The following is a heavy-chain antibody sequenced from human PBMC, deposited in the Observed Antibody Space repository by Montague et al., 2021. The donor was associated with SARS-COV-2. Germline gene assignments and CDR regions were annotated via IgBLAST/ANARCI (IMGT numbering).Heavy chain of an antibody. CDR1: GFTFSSYE. Sequence: SLRLSCAASGFTFSSYEMNWVRQAPGKGLEWVSYISPSGRTIYYADSVKGRFTISRDNAKNSLYLQTDSLRAEDTGVYYCGRNFDLWGQGTLVTVSS. D-gene: IGHD3-9*01. J-gene: IGHJ4*02. CDR3: GRNFDL. V-gene: IGHV3-48*03. CDR2: ISPSGRTI.